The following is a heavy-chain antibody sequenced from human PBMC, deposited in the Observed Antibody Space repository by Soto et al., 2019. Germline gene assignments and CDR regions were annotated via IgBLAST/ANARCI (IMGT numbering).Heavy chain of an antibody. D-gene: IGHD3-10*01. V-gene: IGHV6-1*01. CDR2: TYYRSKWYD. CDR3: ARAVEYYYGSGSHGGNFDY. Sequence: SQTLSLTCAISGDSVSSNSATWNWIRQSPARGLEWLGRTYYRSKWYDDYAVSVKSRITINPDTSKNQFSLQLNSVTPEDTAVYYCARAVEYYYGSGSHGGNFDYWGQGTLVTVSS. J-gene: IGHJ4*02. CDR1: GDSVSSNSAT.